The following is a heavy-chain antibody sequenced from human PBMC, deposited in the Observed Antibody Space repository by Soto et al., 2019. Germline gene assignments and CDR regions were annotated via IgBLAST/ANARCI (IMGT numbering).Heavy chain of an antibody. CDR2: IGGYNGKT. Sequence: ASVKVSCKASGYTLYGISWVRQAPGQGLEWMGWIGGYNGKTNYAQKVQDRVTMTTDTSTNTAYMELRSLRSDDTAVYYCARDPYHVLMVNAPNLYGTDVWGQGTTVTVSS. J-gene: IGHJ6*02. CDR1: GYTLYG. CDR3: ARDPYHVLMVNAPNLYGTDV. D-gene: IGHD2-8*01. V-gene: IGHV1-18*01.